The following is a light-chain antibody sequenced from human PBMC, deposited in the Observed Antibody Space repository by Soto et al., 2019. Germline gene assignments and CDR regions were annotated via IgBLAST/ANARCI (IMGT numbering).Light chain of an antibody. V-gene: IGKV1-5*03. CDR1: QSISAW. CDR2: KAS. CDR3: QQRSNWPLT. Sequence: DIQMTQSPSTLSASVGDRVIITCRASQSISAWLAWYQQKPGKAPKLLIYKASSLESGVPSRFSGSGSGTDFTLTISSLEPEDFAIYYCQQRSNWPLTFGGGTKVEIK. J-gene: IGKJ4*01.